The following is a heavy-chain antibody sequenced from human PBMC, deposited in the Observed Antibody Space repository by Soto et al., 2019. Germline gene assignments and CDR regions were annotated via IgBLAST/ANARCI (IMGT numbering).Heavy chain of an antibody. Sequence: SETLSLTCTVSGGSISSYYWSWIRQPPGKGLEWIGYIYYSGSTNYNPSLKSRVTISVDTSKNQFSLKLSSVTAADTAVYYCAREGLTGTIGLYYYYGMDVRGQGTTVTVSS. V-gene: IGHV4-59*01. CDR2: IYYSGST. J-gene: IGHJ6*02. D-gene: IGHD1-7*01. CDR1: GGSISSYY. CDR3: AREGLTGTIGLYYYYGMDV.